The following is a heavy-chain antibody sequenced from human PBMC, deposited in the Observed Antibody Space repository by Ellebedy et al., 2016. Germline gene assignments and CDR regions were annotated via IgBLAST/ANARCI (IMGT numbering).Heavy chain of an antibody. CDR1: GFTFSSYW. CDR2: INSDGSST. D-gene: IGHD1-26*01. Sequence: GESLKISXAASGFTFSSYWMHWVRQAPGKGLVWVSRINSDGSSTSYADSVKGRFTISRDNAKNTLYLQMNSLRAEDTAVYYCARGYYMAWDYWGQGTLVTVSS. J-gene: IGHJ4*02. V-gene: IGHV3-74*01. CDR3: ARGYYMAWDY.